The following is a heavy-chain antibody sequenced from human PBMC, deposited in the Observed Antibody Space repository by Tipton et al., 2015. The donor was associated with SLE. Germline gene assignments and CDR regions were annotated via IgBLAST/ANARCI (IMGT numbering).Heavy chain of an antibody. V-gene: IGHV3-30*02. J-gene: IGHJ4*02. D-gene: IGHD4-17*01. CDR2: IRYDGSNK. CDR3: AKGNYGDYPHYFGY. CDR1: GFTFSSYG. Sequence: GSLRLSCAASGFTFSSYGMHWVRQAPGKGLEWVAFIRYDGSNKYYADSVKGRFTISRDNSKNTLYLQMNSLRAEDTAVYYCAKGNYGDYPHYFGYWGQGTLVTVSS.